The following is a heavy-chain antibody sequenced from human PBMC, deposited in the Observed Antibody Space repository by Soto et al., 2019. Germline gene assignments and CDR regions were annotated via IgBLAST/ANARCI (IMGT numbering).Heavy chain of an antibody. CDR2: IKQSGVEK. D-gene: IGHD2-15*01. V-gene: IGHV3-7*01. CDR1: GFTFSNYW. Sequence: EAQLVESGGGLVQPGGSLRLSCECTGFTFSNYWMTWVRQAPGKGLEWVANIKQSGVEKYYVESVKGRFTISRDNAKTSLFLDMNGLRIDDSAVYYCARVVACSSGSCYATPFFDHWGQGALVTVS. J-gene: IGHJ4*02. CDR3: ARVVACSSGSCYATPFFDH.